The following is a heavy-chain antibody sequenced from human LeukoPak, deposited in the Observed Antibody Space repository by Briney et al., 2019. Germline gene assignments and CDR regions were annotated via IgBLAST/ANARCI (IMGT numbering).Heavy chain of an antibody. CDR1: GFPFSSYA. CDR2: IFGSGDTT. V-gene: IGHV3-23*01. CDR3: ARSRRRELLRTYFDY. J-gene: IGHJ4*02. D-gene: IGHD1-26*01. Sequence: GGSLRLSCAASGFPFSSYAMNWVRQAPGKGLEWVSIIFGSGDTTYYADSVKGRFTVSRDNSKNTLYLQMNSLRAEDTAVYYCARSRRRELLRTYFDYWGQGTLVTVSS.